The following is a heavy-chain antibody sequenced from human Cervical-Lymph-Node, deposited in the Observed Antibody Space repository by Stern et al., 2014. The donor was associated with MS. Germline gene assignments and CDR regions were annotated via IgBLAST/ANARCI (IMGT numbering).Heavy chain of an antibody. D-gene: IGHD3-3*01. CDR1: GFTFSHNG. J-gene: IGHJ2*01. CDR3: ARISDDDFWIAGNNWYFDL. V-gene: IGHV3-33*01. CDR2: VWYDGSNK. Sequence: QVQLVQSGGGVVQPGRSLRLSCAASGFTFSHNGIHWVRQAPGKGLEWVAFVWYDGSNKYYADSVKGRFTISRDNSKNTLYLQMNSLRAEDTAVYYCARISDDDFWIAGNNWYFDLWGRGTLVTVSS.